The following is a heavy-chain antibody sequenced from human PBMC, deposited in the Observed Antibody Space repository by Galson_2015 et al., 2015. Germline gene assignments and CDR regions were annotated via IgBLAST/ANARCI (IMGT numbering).Heavy chain of an antibody. CDR3: AKDTPDIVVVPAAPHRGMDV. Sequence: SLRLSCAASGFTFSSYAMSWVRQAPGKGLEWVSAISGSGGSTYYADSVKGRFTISRDNSKNTLYLQMNSLRAEDTAVYYCAKDTPDIVVVPAAPHRGMDVWGQGTTVTVSS. J-gene: IGHJ6*02. CDR2: ISGSGGST. V-gene: IGHV3-23*01. D-gene: IGHD2-2*01. CDR1: GFTFSSYA.